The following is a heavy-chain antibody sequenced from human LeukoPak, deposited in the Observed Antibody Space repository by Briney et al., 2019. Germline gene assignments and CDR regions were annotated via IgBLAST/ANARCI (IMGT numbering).Heavy chain of an antibody. CDR2: IRYDGSNK. CDR3: AKGHYYGSGENGYYYYYMDV. D-gene: IGHD3-10*01. Sequence: PGGSLRLSCAASGFTFSSYGMHWVRQAPGKGLEWVAFIRYDGSNKYYADSVKGRFTISRDNSKNTLYLQMNSLRAEDTAVYYCAKGHYYGSGENGYYYYYMDVWGKGTTVTVSS. CDR1: GFTFSSYG. J-gene: IGHJ6*03. V-gene: IGHV3-30*02.